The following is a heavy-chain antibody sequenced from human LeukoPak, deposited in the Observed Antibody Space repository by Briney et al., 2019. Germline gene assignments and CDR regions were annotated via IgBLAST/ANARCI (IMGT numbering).Heavy chain of an antibody. CDR2: IYYSGST. J-gene: IGHJ4*02. V-gene: IGHV4-59*01. CDR3: ASTSYDSSGPTPS. D-gene: IGHD3-22*01. CDR1: GGSISSYY. Sequence: PSETLSPTCTVSGGSISSYYWSWIRQPPGKGLEWIGYIYYSGSTNYNPSLKSRVTISVDTSKNQFSLKLSSVTAADTAVYYCASTSYDSSGPTPSWGQGTLVTVSS.